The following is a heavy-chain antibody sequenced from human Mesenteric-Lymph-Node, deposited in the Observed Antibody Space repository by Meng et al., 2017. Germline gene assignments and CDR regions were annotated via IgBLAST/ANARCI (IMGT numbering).Heavy chain of an antibody. CDR2: INPNSGGT. CDR1: GYTFTGYY. J-gene: IGHJ4*02. CDR3: ARDFVAAAGPGVDY. V-gene: IGHV1-2*02. D-gene: IGHD6-13*01. Sequence: ASVKVSCKASGYTFTGYYMHWVRQAPGQGLEWMGWINPNSGGTNYAQKFQGRVTMTRDTSISTAYMELSRLRSDDTAVYYCARDFVAAAGPGVDYGGQGTLVTVSS.